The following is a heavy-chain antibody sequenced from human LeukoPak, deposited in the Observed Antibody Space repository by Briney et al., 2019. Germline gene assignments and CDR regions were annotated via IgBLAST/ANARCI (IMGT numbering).Heavy chain of an antibody. CDR1: GFTLSSYA. CDR2: ISGSGGST. Sequence: GGSLRLSCAASGFTLSSYAMSWVRQAPGKGLEWVSAISGSGGSTYYADSVKGRFTISRDNSKNTLYLQMNSLRAEDTAVYYCATRLIAHMVRPPTGRYGMDVWGQGTTVTVSS. J-gene: IGHJ6*02. D-gene: IGHD4/OR15-4a*01. CDR3: ATRLIAHMVRPPTGRYGMDV. V-gene: IGHV3-23*01.